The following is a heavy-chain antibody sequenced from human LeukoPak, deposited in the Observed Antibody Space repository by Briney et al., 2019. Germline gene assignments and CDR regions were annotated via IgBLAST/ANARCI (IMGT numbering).Heavy chain of an antibody. Sequence: GRSLRLSCAASGFTFSSYAMHWVRQAPGKGLEWVAVISYDGSNKYYADSVKGRFTISRDNSKNTLYLQMNSLRADDTAVYYCARSSVAGTDFDYWGQGTLVTVSS. CDR2: ISYDGSNK. J-gene: IGHJ4*02. D-gene: IGHD6-19*01. CDR1: GFTFSSYA. V-gene: IGHV3-30*04. CDR3: ARSSVAGTDFDY.